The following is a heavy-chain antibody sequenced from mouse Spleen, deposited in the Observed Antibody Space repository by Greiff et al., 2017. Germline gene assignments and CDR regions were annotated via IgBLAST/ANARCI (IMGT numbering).Heavy chain of an antibody. V-gene: IGHV5-6-3*01. D-gene: IGHD1-1*01. CDR1: GFTFSSYG. Sequence: EVQRVESGGGLVQPGGSLKLSCAASGFTFSSYGMSWVRQTPDKRLELVATINSNGGSTYYPDSVKGRFTISRDHAKNTLYLQMSSLKSEDTAMYYCARDGYYYGSSSYWYFDVWGAGTTVTVSS. CDR3: ARDGYYYGSSSYWYFDV. J-gene: IGHJ1*01. CDR2: INSNGGST.